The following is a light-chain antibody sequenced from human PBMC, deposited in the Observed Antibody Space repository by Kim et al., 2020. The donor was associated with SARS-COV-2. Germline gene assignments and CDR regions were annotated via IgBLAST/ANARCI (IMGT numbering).Light chain of an antibody. J-gene: IGLJ2*01. CDR2: QDS. V-gene: IGLV3-1*01. CDR1: KLGDKY. CDR3: QAWDSSTVV. Sequence: ESPGQTAIITCSGDKLGDKYACWYQQKPGQSPVLVIYQDSKRPSGIPERFSGSNSGNTATLTISGTQAMDEADYYCQAWDSSTVVFGGGTQLTVL.